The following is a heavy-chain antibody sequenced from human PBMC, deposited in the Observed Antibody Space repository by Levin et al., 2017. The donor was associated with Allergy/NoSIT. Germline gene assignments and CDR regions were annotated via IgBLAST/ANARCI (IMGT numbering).Heavy chain of an antibody. V-gene: IGHV4-34*01. Sequence: SETLSLTCAIYGGSFRGYYWRWIRQPPGKGLEWIGVITHSGSTNYNPSLKSRVTISIDTYKNQISLKLRSVTAADTAVYYCATSGRHYCSITSCVWLPGRDDSWGQGALVTVSS. CDR2: ITHSGST. D-gene: IGHD2-2*01. J-gene: IGHJ5*01. CDR3: ATSGRHYCSITSCVWLPGRDDS. CDR1: GGSFRGYY.